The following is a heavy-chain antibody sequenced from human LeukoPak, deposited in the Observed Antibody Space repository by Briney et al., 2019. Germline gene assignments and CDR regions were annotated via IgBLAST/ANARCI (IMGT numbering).Heavy chain of an antibody. J-gene: IGHJ3*02. CDR3: ARQITVAGAWAFDI. CDR2: TYYSGST. Sequence: WVRQPPGKGLEWIESTYYSGSTYYSPSLKSRVTISADTSKNQFSLKLSSVTAADTAMYYCARQITVAGAWAFDIWGQGTMVTVSS. D-gene: IGHD6-19*01. V-gene: IGHV4-39*01.